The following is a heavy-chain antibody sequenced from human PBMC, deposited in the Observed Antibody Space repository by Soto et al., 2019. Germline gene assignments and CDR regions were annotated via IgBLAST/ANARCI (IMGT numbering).Heavy chain of an antibody. CDR3: ARPKYSSGWYVDY. D-gene: IGHD6-19*01. CDR1: GYSFTNYW. CDR2: IYPGDSDT. V-gene: IGHV5-51*01. Sequence: GESLKISCTGSGYSFTNYWIGWVRQMPGKGLEWMGIIYPGDSDTRYSPSFQGQVTISADKTISTAYLQWSSLKASDTAMYYCARPKYSSGWYVDYWGQGTLVTVSS. J-gene: IGHJ4*02.